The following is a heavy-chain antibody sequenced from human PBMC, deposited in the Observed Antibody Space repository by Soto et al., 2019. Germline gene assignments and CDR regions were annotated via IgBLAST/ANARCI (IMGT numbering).Heavy chain of an antibody. J-gene: IGHJ3*01. Sequence: QITLKEPGPTLVRPTQTLTLTWTFSGFSLTTTGVGVGWIRQPTGEALDWLAVIYWDDDRRYGPSLRTRLTITKKISEKQVVLTRPDMDPVDTATYYCAHIILTYGGVIYDDAFDFWGQGTLLT. V-gene: IGHV2-5*05. CDR2: IYWDDDR. CDR1: GFSLTTTGVG. D-gene: IGHD3-16*02. CDR3: AHIILTYGGVIYDDAFDF.